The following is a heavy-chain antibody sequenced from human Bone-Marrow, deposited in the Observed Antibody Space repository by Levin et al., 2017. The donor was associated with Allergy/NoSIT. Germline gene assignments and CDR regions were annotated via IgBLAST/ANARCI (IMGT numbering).Heavy chain of an antibody. J-gene: IGHJ4*02. CDR3: AREIKNYGVFMGFDY. Sequence: GESLKISCQASGYTFTSYDINWVRQATGQGLEWMGWMNPNSGNTGYAQKFQGRVTMTRNTSISTAYMELSSLRSEDTAVYYCAREIKNYGVFMGFDYWGQGTLVTVSS. V-gene: IGHV1-8*01. D-gene: IGHD3-10*01. CDR2: MNPNSGNT. CDR1: GYTFTSYD.